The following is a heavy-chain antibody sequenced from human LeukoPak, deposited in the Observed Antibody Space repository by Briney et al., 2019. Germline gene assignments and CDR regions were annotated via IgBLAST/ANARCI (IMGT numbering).Heavy chain of an antibody. J-gene: IGHJ3*02. CDR3: ARDYTDLLDAFDI. V-gene: IGHV3-30-3*01. D-gene: IGHD3-16*01. Sequence: GRSLRFSCAASGFTFSSYAMHWVRQAPGKGLEWVAVISYDGSNKYYADSVKGRFTISRDNSKNTLYLQMNSLRAEDTAVYYCARDYTDLLDAFDIWGQGTMVTVSS. CDR2: ISYDGSNK. CDR1: GFTFSSYA.